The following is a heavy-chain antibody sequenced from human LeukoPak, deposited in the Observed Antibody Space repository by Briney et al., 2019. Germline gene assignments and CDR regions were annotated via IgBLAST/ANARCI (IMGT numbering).Heavy chain of an antibody. CDR2: ISGSGGST. Sequence: GGSLRLSCAASGFTFSSYAMSWVRQAPGKGLEWASAISGSGGSTYYADSVKGRFTISRDNSKNTLYLQMNSLRAEDTAVYYCAKDSIKAVAGLFDPWGQGTLVTVSS. CDR3: AKDSIKAVAGLFDP. CDR1: GFTFSSYA. D-gene: IGHD6-19*01. V-gene: IGHV3-23*01. J-gene: IGHJ5*02.